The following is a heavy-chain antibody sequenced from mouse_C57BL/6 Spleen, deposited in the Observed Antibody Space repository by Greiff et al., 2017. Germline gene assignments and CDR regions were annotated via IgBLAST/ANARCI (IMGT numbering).Heavy chain of an antibody. CDR2: IYPGDGDT. CDR3: AREGGYGLYAMDY. D-gene: IGHD1-1*02. J-gene: IGHJ4*01. V-gene: IGHV1-82*01. CDR1: GYAFSRSW. Sequence: QVQLQQSGPELVKPGASVKISCKASGYAFSRSWMNWVKQRPGKGLEWIGRIYPGDGDTNYNGKFKGKATLTADKSSSTAYMQLSSLTSEDSAVYFCAREGGYGLYAMDYWGQGTSVTVSS.